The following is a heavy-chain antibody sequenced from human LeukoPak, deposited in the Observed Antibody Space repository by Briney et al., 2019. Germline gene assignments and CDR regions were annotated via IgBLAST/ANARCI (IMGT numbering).Heavy chain of an antibody. CDR3: ARNGPMVRGVNLGLDN. CDR2: INHSGST. D-gene: IGHD3-10*01. CDR1: GGSFSGYY. V-gene: IGHV4-34*01. J-gene: IGHJ4*02. Sequence: PSETLSLTCAVYGGSFSGYYWSWIRQPPGKGLEWIGEINHSGSTNYNPSLKSRVTISVDTSKNQFSLKLSSVTAADTAVYYCARNGPMVRGVNLGLDNWGQGTLVTVSS.